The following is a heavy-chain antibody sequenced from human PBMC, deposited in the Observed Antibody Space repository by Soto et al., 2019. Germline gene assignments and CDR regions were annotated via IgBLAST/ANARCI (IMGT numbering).Heavy chain of an antibody. J-gene: IGHJ6*02. D-gene: IGHD3-3*01. V-gene: IGHV3-21*01. Sequence: PGGSLRLSCAASGFTFSSYSMNWVRQAPGKGLEWFSSISSSSSYIYYAASVKGRFTISRDNAKNSLYLQMNSLRAEDTAVYHCARDRGNYDFWSGYYLGDYYYGMDVWGQGTTVTVSS. CDR3: ARDRGNYDFWSGYYLGDYYYGMDV. CDR1: GFTFSSYS. CDR2: ISSSSSYI.